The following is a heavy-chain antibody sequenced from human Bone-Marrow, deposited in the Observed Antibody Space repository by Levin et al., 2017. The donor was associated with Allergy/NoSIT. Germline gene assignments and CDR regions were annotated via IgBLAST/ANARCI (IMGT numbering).Heavy chain of an antibody. V-gene: IGHV3-73*01. Sequence: GESLKISCAASGFTFSGSAMHWVRQASGKGLEWVGRIRSKANSYATAYAASVKGRFTISRDDSKNTAYLQMNSLKTEDTAVYYCTRYREVAVSRGAMDAFDIWGQGTMVTVSS. J-gene: IGHJ3*02. CDR2: IRSKANSYAT. CDR3: TRYREVAVSRGAMDAFDI. CDR1: GFTFSGSA. D-gene: IGHD6-19*01.